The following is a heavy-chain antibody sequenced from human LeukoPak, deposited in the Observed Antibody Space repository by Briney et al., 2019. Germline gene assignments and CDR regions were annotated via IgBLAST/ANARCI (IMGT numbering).Heavy chain of an antibody. CDR1: GRTFSSYA. CDR3: AREDTYSSGIDY. J-gene: IGHJ4*02. CDR2: IIPILGIA. V-gene: IGHV1-69*04. Sequence: GASVKVSCKASGRTFSSYAISWVRQAPGQGLEWMGRIIPILGIANYAQKFQGRVTITADKSTSTAYMELSSLRSEDTAVYYCAREDTYSSGIDYWGQGTLVTVSS. D-gene: IGHD6-19*01.